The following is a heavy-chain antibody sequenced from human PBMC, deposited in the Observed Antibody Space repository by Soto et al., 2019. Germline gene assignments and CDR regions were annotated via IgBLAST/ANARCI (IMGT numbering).Heavy chain of an antibody. CDR1: GFTFSSYA. D-gene: IGHD3-10*01. CDR3: ARDTYYYGSGSLQ. V-gene: IGHV3-30-3*01. Sequence: TGGSLRLSCAASGFTFSSYAMHWVRQAPGKGLEWVAVISYDGSNKYYADSVKGRFTISRDNSKNTLYLQMNSLRAEDTAVYYCARDTYYYGSGSLQWSQGTLVTVSS. CDR2: ISYDGSNK. J-gene: IGHJ4*02.